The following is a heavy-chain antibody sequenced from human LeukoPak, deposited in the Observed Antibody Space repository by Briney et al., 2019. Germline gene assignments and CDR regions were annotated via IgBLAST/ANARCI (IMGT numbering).Heavy chain of an antibody. CDR3: ARDLTWYSSSSGYYYYYMDV. D-gene: IGHD6-6*01. CDR2: IYYSGST. Sequence: PSETLSLTCTVSGGSISSYYWSWIRQPPGKGLEWIGYIYYSGSTNYNPSLKSRVTISVDTSKNQFSLKLSSVTAADTAVYYCARDLTWYSSSSGYYYYYMDVWGKGTTVTVSS. CDR1: GGSISSYY. J-gene: IGHJ6*03. V-gene: IGHV4-59*01.